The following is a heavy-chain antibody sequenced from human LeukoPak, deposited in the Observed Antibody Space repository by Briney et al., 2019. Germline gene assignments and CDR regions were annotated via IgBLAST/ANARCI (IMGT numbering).Heavy chain of an antibody. CDR1: GYTFINHD. CDR3: ARGLTTYGNGKLYYQYNWFVP. CDR2: MNPKSGNT. D-gene: IGHD3-10*01. J-gene: IGHJ5*02. V-gene: IGHV1-8*01. Sequence: ASVKVSCTASGYTFINHDIHWMRQATGHGLEWMGWMNPKSGNTGYSRKFQGRVSMTRNTSTNTAHMELSSLTSEDAAMYFCARGLTTYGNGKLYYQYNWFVPWGQGTLVTVSS.